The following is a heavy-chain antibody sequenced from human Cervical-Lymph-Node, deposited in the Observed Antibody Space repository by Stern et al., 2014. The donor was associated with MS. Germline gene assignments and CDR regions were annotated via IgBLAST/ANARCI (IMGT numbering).Heavy chain of an antibody. V-gene: IGHV3-48*01. CDR2: ISSSSSTI. D-gene: IGHD3-10*01. J-gene: IGHJ4*02. Sequence: EVQLEESGGGLVQPGGSLRLSCAASGFTFSSYSMNWVRQAPGKGLEWVSYISSSSSTIYYADSVKGRFTISRDNAKNSLYLQMNSLRAEDTAVYYCASEGRITMPDYWGQGTLVTVSS. CDR3: ASEGRITMPDY. CDR1: GFTFSSYS.